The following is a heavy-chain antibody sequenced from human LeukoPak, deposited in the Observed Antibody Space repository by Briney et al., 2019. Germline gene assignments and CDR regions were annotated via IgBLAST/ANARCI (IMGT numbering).Heavy chain of an antibody. CDR1: GSTFSNAW. Sequence: GGSLRLSCAASGSTFSNAWMSWVRQAPGKGLERVGRIKSKTDGGTTDYAAPVKGRFTISRDDSKNTLYLQMNSLKTEDTAVYYCTTHKGQYCSSTSCYTGDAFDIWGQGTMVTVSS. D-gene: IGHD2-2*02. V-gene: IGHV3-15*01. J-gene: IGHJ3*02. CDR2: IKSKTDGGTT. CDR3: TTHKGQYCSSTSCYTGDAFDI.